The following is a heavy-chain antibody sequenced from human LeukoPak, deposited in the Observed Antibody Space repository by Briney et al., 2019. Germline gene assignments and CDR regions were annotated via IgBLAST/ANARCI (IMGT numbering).Heavy chain of an antibody. V-gene: IGHV3-23*01. D-gene: IGHD2-15*01. J-gene: IGHJ4*02. Sequence: GGSLRLSCAASGFTFSSYAMSWVRQAPGKGLEWVSAISGSGGSTYYADSVKGRFTISRDNSKNTLYLQMNSLRAEDTAVYYCAKNGAGTCYSRVDYWGQGTLVTVSS. CDR2: ISGSGGST. CDR1: GFTFSSYA. CDR3: AKNGAGTCYSRVDY.